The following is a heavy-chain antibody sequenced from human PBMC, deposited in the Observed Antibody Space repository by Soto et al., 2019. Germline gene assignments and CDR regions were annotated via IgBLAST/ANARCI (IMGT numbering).Heavy chain of an antibody. V-gene: IGHV1-46*01. CDR2: INPSGGST. CDR3: ARGVGSGTYYNQYNWFDP. CDR1: GYTFTSYS. D-gene: IGHD3-10*01. Sequence: ASVKVSCKASGYTFTSYSMHWVRQAPGQVLEWMGIINPSGGSTSYAQKFQGRVTMTRDTSTSTVYMELSSLRSDDTAVYYCARGVGSGTYYNQYNWFDPWGQGTLVTVSS. J-gene: IGHJ5*02.